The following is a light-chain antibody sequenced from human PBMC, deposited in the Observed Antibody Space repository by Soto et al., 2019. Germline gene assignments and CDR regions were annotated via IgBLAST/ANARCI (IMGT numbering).Light chain of an antibody. Sequence: DIQMTQSPSSLSASVGHRVTSTCRASQGISTYLVWYQQKPGTVRKILIFAASTLRSGVPSRLSGNGSGTCFTVTMKSREHGDVGRYYCPESNGAPRTFGQGTKVESK. V-gene: IGKV1-27*01. J-gene: IGKJ1*01. CDR3: PESNGAPRT. CDR2: AAS. CDR1: QGISTY.